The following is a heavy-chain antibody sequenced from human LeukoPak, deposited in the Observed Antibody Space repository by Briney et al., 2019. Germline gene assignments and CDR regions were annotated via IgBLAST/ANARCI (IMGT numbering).Heavy chain of an antibody. J-gene: IGHJ4*02. CDR2: IYSGGST. V-gene: IGHV3-66*01. Sequence: GGSLRLSCAASGITFSRYGMHWVRQAPGTGLEWVSVIYSGGSTYYADSGKGRFTISRDNSKNTLYLQMNSLRAEDTAVYYCARGPPPGNWGQGTLVTVSS. CDR1: GITFSRYG. CDR3: ARGPPPGN.